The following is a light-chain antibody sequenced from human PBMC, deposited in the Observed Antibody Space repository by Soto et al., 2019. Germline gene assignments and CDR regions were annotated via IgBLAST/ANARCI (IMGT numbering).Light chain of an antibody. CDR3: CAYVGARTYV. Sequence: QSALTQPASVSGSPGQSITISCTGTSSNVGSYKLVSWYQQHPGKAPKLMIFEVNKRPSGVSNRFSGSKSGNTASLTISGLQAEDEADYYCCAYVGARTYVFGTGTKVTVL. V-gene: IGLV2-23*02. CDR1: SSNVGSYKL. CDR2: EVN. J-gene: IGLJ1*01.